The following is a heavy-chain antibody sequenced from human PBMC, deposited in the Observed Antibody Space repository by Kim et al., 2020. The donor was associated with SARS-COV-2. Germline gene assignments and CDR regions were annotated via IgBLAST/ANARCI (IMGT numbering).Heavy chain of an antibody. D-gene: IGHD6-13*01. CDR3: ARDPKYEPGSSWSRSNWFDP. Sequence: RFTISRDNAKNSLYLQMNSLRAEDTAVYYCARDPKYEPGSSWSRSNWFDPWGQGTLVTVSS. V-gene: IGHV3-11*06. J-gene: IGHJ5*02.